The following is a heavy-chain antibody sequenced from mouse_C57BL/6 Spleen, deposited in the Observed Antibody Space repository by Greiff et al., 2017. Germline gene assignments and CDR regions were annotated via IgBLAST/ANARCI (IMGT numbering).Heavy chain of an antibody. D-gene: IGHD2-5*01. CDR2: IDPSDSYT. J-gene: IGHJ3*01. V-gene: IGHV1-59*01. Sequence: QVQLKQPGAELVRPGTSVKLSCKASGYTFTSYWMHWVKQRPGQGLEWIGVIDPSDSYTNYNQKFKGKATLTVNTSSSTAYMQLSSLTSEDSAVYYSARTSYSNYAECAYWGQGTLVTVSA. CDR1: GYTFTSYW. CDR3: ARTSYSNYAECAY.